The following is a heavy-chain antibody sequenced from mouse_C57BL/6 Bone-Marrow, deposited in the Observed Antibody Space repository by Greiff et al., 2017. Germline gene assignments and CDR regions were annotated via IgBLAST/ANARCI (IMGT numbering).Heavy chain of an antibody. Sequence: EVHLVESGGGLVQSGRSLRLSCATSGFTFSDFYMEWVRQAPGKGLEWIAASRNKANDYTTEYSASVKGRFIVSRDTSQSILYLQMNALRAEDTAIYYCARDAGGTDAMDYWGQGTSVTVSS. CDR1: GFTFSDFY. CDR3: ARDAGGTDAMDY. V-gene: IGHV7-1*01. J-gene: IGHJ4*01. CDR2: SRNKANDYTT. D-gene: IGHD4-1*01.